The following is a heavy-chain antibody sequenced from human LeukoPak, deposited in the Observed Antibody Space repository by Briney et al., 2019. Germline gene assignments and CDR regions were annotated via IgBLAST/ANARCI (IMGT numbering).Heavy chain of an antibody. CDR2: ISSSGDTI. CDR3: ARVAVQYYYGSGLDYYMDV. D-gene: IGHD3-10*01. Sequence: PGGSLRLSCAASGFTFSDYYMNWIRQAPGKGLEWVSYISSSGDTIYYADSVKGRFTISRDNAKNSLYLQMNSLRAEDTAVYYCARVAVQYYYGSGLDYYMDVWGKGTTVTISS. CDR1: GFTFSDYY. V-gene: IGHV3-11*01. J-gene: IGHJ6*03.